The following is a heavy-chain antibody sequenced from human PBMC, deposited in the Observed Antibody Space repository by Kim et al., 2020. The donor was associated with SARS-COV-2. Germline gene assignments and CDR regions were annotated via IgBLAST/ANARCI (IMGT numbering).Heavy chain of an antibody. CDR3: ARSLKGVVVPAAMSPPYGMDV. CDR1: GGSISSGSYY. V-gene: IGHV4-61*02. Sequence: SETLSLTCTVSGGSISSGSYYWSWIRQPAGKGLEWIGRIYTSGSTNYNPSLKSRVTISVDTSKNQFSLKLSSVTAADTAVYYCARSLKGVVVPAAMSPPYGMDVWGQGTTVTVSS. D-gene: IGHD2-2*01. CDR2: IYTSGST. J-gene: IGHJ6*02.